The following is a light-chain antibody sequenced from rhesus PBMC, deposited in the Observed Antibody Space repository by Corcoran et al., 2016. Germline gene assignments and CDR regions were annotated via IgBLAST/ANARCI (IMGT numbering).Light chain of an antibody. V-gene: IGKV1-25*01. J-gene: IGKJ2*01. Sequence: DIQMTQSPSSLSASVGDRVTITCRASQGIPNDLGWYHQKLGETPKLLIYEASSLQSGIPSRFSGSGYGTEFTLTISSLQSEDFATYYCQHYYSTPYSFGQGTKVEIK. CDR3: QHYYSTPYS. CDR2: EAS. CDR1: QGIPND.